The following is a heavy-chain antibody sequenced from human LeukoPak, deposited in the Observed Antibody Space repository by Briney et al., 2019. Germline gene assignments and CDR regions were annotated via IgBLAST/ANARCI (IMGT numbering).Heavy chain of an antibody. J-gene: IGHJ6*02. Sequence: PGGSLRLSCAVSGFTLSSYGMNWVRQAPGKGLEWVSYSGTSGRTIYYADSVKGRFTISRDNAKNSLYLQMNSLRAEDTAVYYCARDLGLRFSQGYYYYGMDVWGQGTTVTVSS. V-gene: IGHV3-48*03. D-gene: IGHD3-3*01. CDR3: ARDLGLRFSQGYYYYGMDV. CDR2: SGTSGRTI. CDR1: GFTLSSYG.